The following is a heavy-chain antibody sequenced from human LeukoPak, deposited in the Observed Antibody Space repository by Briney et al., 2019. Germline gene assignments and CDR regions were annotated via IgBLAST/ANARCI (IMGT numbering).Heavy chain of an antibody. D-gene: IGHD6-19*01. CDR3: AKSNLYSNGWYRY. J-gene: IGHJ4*02. V-gene: IGHV3-23*01. CDR1: GFTFSSYA. Sequence: GGSLRLSCAASGFTFSSYAMSWVRQAPGKGLEWVSSISSSGGSTYYADSVKGRFTISRDNSRNTLSLQMNSLRAEDTAVYYCAKSNLYSNGWYRYWGQGTLVTVSS. CDR2: ISSSGGST.